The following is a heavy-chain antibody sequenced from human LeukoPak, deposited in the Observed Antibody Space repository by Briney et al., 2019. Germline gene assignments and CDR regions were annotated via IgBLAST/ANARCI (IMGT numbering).Heavy chain of an antibody. CDR2: IYHSGST. D-gene: IGHD3-10*01. CDR3: ASRNRGVTMS. J-gene: IGHJ5*02. Sequence: PSQTLSLTCAVSGGSISSGGYSWSWIRQPPGKGLEWIGYIYHSGSTYYNPSLKSRVTISVDRSKNQFSLKLSSVTAADTAVYYCASRNRGVTMSWGQGTLVTVSS. CDR1: GGSISSGGYS. V-gene: IGHV4-30-2*01.